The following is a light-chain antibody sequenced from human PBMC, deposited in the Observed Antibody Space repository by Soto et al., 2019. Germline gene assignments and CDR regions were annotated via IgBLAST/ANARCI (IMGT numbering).Light chain of an antibody. CDR3: SSCTSSNTLV. CDR1: SSDIGGYDY. CDR2: EVS. V-gene: IGLV2-14*01. Sequence: QSALTQPASVSGSPGQSITISCTGTSSDIGGYDYVSWYQQHPGKAPKLIIFEVSERPSGISNRFSGSKSGNTASLTISGLQPDDEADYYCSSCTSSNTLVFGTGTKVTDL. J-gene: IGLJ1*01.